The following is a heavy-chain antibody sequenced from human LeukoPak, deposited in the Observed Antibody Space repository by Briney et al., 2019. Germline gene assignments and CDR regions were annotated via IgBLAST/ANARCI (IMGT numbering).Heavy chain of an antibody. Sequence: GGSLRLSCVASGITFRNYWMSWVRQAPGKGLEWVANINQDSSEKYYVDSVKGRFTISRDNAKNSLYLQMNSLRAEDTAVYYCARDGWYYYDSSGYPPLNWFDPWGQGTLVTVSS. D-gene: IGHD3-22*01. J-gene: IGHJ5*02. CDR3: ARDGWYYYDSSGYPPLNWFDP. CDR2: INQDSSEK. V-gene: IGHV3-7*01. CDR1: GITFRNYW.